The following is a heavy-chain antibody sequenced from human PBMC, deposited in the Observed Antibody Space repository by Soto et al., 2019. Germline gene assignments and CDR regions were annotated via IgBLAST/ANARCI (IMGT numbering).Heavy chain of an antibody. CDR3: ARDPLDYYDSSGQRADY. J-gene: IGHJ4*02. Sequence: ALVKVSCKASGYTFTSYCISWVRQAPGQGLEWMGWISAYNGNTNYAQKLQGRVTMTTDTSTSTAYMELRSLRSDDTAVYYCARDPLDYYDSSGQRADYWGQGTLVTVSS. CDR1: GYTFTSYC. D-gene: IGHD3-22*01. V-gene: IGHV1-18*04. CDR2: ISAYNGNT.